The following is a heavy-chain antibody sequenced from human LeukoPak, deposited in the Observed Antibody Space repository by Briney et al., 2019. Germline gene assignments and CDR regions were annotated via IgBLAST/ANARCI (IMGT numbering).Heavy chain of an antibody. CDR3: AKVWEGIVATIRDDY. D-gene: IGHD5-12*01. CDR2: ISGSGGST. CDR1: GFTFSSYA. V-gene: IGHV3-23*01. J-gene: IGHJ4*02. Sequence: GGSLRLSCAASGFTFSSYAMSWVRQAPGKGLEWVSAISGSGGSTYYADSVKGRFTISRDNSKNTLYLQMNSLRAEDTAVYYCAKVWEGIVATIRDDYWGQGTLVTVSS.